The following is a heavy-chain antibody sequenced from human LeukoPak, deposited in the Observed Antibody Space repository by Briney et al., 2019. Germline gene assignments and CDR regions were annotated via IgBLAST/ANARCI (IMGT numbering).Heavy chain of an antibody. Sequence: GGSLRLSCAASGFTFEDFTMHWVRHGPGKTLEWVSLVSWDGTAYYSDSVKGRFTISRDNGENSLYLQMDALRTEDTAFYYCAKDLTYESSGSVIDNWGRGTLVTVSS. CDR2: VSWDGTA. J-gene: IGHJ4*02. CDR3: AKDLTYESSGSVIDN. V-gene: IGHV3-43*01. CDR1: GFTFEDFT. D-gene: IGHD3-22*01.